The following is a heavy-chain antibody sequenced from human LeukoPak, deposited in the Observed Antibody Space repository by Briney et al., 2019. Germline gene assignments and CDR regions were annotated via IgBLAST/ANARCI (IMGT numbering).Heavy chain of an antibody. D-gene: IGHD2-15*01. Sequence: SETLSLTCAVYGGSFSGYYWGWIRQPPGKGLEWIGYIYYSGSTNYNPSLKSRVTISVDTSKNQFSLKLSSVTAADTAVYYCARLGHCSGGSCYRRSWFDPWGQGTLVTVSS. CDR3: ARLGHCSGGSCYRRSWFDP. J-gene: IGHJ5*02. CDR1: GGSFSGYY. CDR2: IYYSGST. V-gene: IGHV4-59*08.